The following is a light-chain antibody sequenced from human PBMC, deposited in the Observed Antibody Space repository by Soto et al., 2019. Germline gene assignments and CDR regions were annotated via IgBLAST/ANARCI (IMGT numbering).Light chain of an antibody. Sequence: DIQMTQSPSAMSASVGDRVTITCRASQDIHNHLAWFQQQPGKVPERLIYSASSLQSGVPSRFSGSGSGTEFTITISSLQPEDFATYYCLQHNSYPRTFGQGTKVEI. J-gene: IGKJ1*01. CDR3: LQHNSYPRT. CDR2: SAS. V-gene: IGKV1-17*03. CDR1: QDIHNH.